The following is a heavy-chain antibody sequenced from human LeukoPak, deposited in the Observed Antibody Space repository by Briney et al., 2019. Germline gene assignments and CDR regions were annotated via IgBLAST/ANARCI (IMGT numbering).Heavy chain of an antibody. CDR1: GGSISSSSYY. CDR3: AREMEDKSFSFGELRKNYYYYMDV. V-gene: IGHV4-39*07. J-gene: IGHJ6*03. CDR2: MYYSGST. Sequence: PSETLSLTCTVSGGSISSSSYYWGWIRQPPGKGLEWIGSMYYSGSTYYNPSLKSRVTISVDTSKNQFSLKLSSVTAADTAVYYCAREMEDKSFSFGELRKNYYYYMDVWGKGTTVTVSS. D-gene: IGHD3-10*01.